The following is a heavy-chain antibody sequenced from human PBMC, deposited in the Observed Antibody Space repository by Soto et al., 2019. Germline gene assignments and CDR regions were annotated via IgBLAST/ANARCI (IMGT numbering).Heavy chain of an antibody. J-gene: IGHJ4*03. Sequence: SETLSLTCVVSSYVIESGHYWGWVRQPPGKGLEWVGSIYDSGTTYYNPSLRSRVTISADTSKNQFSLSLTSVTTADTAVYYCARSPQYYTPGSSPFDYWGPGTMVTVSS. V-gene: IGHV4-38-2*01. CDR1: SYVIESGHY. CDR2: IYDSGTT. D-gene: IGHD3-3*01. CDR3: ARSPQYYTPGSSPFDY.